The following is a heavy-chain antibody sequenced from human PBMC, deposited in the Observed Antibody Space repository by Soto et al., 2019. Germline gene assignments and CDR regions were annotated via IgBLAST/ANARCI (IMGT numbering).Heavy chain of an antibody. Sequence: GGSLRLSCVASGFAINTHWMHWVRQAPGKGLVWVSRIYNGGTTTNYADSVKGRFSISRDNAKNTVYLQMNSLSTEDTAIYYCARGYSGNYGRFDPWGLGTLVTVS. CDR2: IYNGGTTT. CDR1: GFAINTHW. D-gene: IGHD1-26*01. V-gene: IGHV3-74*01. J-gene: IGHJ5*02. CDR3: ARGYSGNYGRFDP.